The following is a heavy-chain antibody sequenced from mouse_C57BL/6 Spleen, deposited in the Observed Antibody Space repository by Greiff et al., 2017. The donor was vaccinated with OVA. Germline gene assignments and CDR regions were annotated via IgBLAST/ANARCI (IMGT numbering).Heavy chain of an antibody. CDR2: IDPETGGT. CDR3: TRDGNYAMDY. V-gene: IGHV1-15*01. J-gene: IGHJ4*01. Sequence: QVQLQQSGAELVRPGASVTLSCQASGYTFTDYEMHWVKQTPVHGLEWIGAIDPETGGTAYNQKFKGKAILTADKSSSTAYMELRSLTSEDSAVYYCTRDGNYAMDYWGQGTSVTVSS. D-gene: IGHD2-1*01. CDR1: GYTFTDYE.